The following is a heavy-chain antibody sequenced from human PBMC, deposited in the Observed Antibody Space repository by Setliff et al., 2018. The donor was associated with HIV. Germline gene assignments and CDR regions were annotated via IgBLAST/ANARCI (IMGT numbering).Heavy chain of an antibody. CDR3: ARGAGYSYFDYYYYYMDV. V-gene: IGHV4-59*11. CDR1: DGSISGHY. D-gene: IGHD5-18*01. Sequence: LSLTCSVSDGSISGHYWSWIRQPPGKGLERIGYVYYSGTTNYNPSLKSRVSISVDTSKKQFSLKLSSVTAADTAVYYCARGAGYSYFDYYYYYMDVWGKGTTVTVSS. J-gene: IGHJ6*03. CDR2: VYYSGTT.